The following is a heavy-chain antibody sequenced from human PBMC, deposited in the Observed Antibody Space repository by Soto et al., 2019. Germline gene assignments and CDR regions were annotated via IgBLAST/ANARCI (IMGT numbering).Heavy chain of an antibody. CDR3: VVAAQPYSFAY. D-gene: IGHD2-15*01. CDR2: ISAYNGNT. V-gene: IGHV1-18*01. CDR1: GYTFTSYG. Sequence: QVQLVQSGAEVKKPGASVKVSCKASGYTFTSYGISWVRQAPGQGLEWMGWISAYNGNTNYAQKLQGRVTMTTDTSTSTAYRELRSLRSDDTAVYYCVVAAQPYSFAYWGQGTLVTVSS. J-gene: IGHJ4*02.